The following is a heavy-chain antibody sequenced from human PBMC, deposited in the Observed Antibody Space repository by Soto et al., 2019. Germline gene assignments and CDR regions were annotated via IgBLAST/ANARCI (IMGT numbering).Heavy chain of an antibody. V-gene: IGHV4-34*01. CDR2: INHSGST. J-gene: IGHJ3*02. CDR1: DGSLNVYY. Sequence: PSETLSLTCAIYDGSLNVYYWIWLRQSPGEGLEWIGEINHSGSTNYNPSLKSRVTMSVSASKNQFSLKLSSVTAAHTAVYYCARDSTRRGSCDIWGQGTTVTVSS. CDR3: ARDSTRRGSCDI. D-gene: IGHD4-4*01.